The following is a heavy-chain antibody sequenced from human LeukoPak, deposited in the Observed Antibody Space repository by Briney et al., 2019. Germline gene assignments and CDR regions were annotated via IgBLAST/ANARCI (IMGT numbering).Heavy chain of an antibody. V-gene: IGHV3-11*01. CDR3: ARARSYYYDSSGYT. CDR2: ISSSGSTI. Sequence: PGGSLRLSCAASGFTFSDYYMSWIRQAPGKGLEWVLYISSSGSTIYYADSVKGRFTISRDNAKNSLYLQMNSLRAEDTAVYYCARARSYYYDSSGYTWGRGTLVTVSS. CDR1: GFTFSDYY. D-gene: IGHD3-22*01. J-gene: IGHJ5*02.